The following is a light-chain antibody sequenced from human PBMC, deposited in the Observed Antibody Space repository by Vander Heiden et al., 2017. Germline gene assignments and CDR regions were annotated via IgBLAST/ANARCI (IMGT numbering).Light chain of an antibody. CDR2: DVS. Sequence: QSALTQPRSVSGSPGQSVTISCTGTSSDVGGYNYVAWYQQHPGKALKLMIYDVSKRPSGVPDRFSGSKSGNTASLTISGLQAEDEAYYYCCSYAGSSTVFGGGTKLTVI. V-gene: IGLV2-11*01. CDR1: SSDVGGYNY. J-gene: IGLJ3*02. CDR3: CSYAGSSTV.